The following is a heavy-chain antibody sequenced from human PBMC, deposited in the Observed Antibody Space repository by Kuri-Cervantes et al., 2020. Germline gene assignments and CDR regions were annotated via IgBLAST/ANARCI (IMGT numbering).Heavy chain of an antibody. V-gene: IGHV1-8*02. CDR1: GFTFTHNY. CDR2: MNPNSGNT. CDR3: ARGPPAAAGTLNY. D-gene: IGHD6-13*01. J-gene: IGHJ4*02. Sequence: ASVKVSCKASGFTFTHNYIHWVRQAPGQGLEWMGWMNPNSGNTGYAQKFQGRVTMTRNTSISTAYMELSSLRSEDTAVYYCARGPPAAAGTLNYWGQGTLVTVSS.